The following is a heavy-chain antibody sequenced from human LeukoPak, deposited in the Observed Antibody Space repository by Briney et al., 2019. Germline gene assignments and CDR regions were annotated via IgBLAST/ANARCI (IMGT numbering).Heavy chain of an antibody. J-gene: IGHJ5*02. D-gene: IGHD3-10*01. CDR1: GYTFTSYY. CDR2: INPSGGST. V-gene: IGHV1-46*01. Sequence: GASVKVSCKASGYTFTSYYMHWVRQAPGQGLEWMGIINPSGGSTTYTQKFQGRVTMTRDTSTSTVYMELSSLRSEDTAVYYCASALIWFGEFANWFDPWGQGTLVTVSS. CDR3: ASALIWFGEFANWFDP.